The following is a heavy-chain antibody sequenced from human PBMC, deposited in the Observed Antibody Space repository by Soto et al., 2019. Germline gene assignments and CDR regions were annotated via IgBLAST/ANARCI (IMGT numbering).Heavy chain of an antibody. CDR2: IRSKANNYAT. D-gene: IGHD5-12*01. CDR3: TRQGPRDGYNWGFDY. V-gene: IGHV3-73*02. CDR1: GFSFSGSD. J-gene: IGHJ4*02. Sequence: EVQLVQSGGGLVQPGGSLKLSCAASGFSFSGSDMHWVRQASGKGLEWVGRIRSKANNYATEYAGSVKGRFIISRDDSNTADLHMNSLKPEDTAVYYCTRQGPRDGYNWGFDYWGQGTLVTVSS.